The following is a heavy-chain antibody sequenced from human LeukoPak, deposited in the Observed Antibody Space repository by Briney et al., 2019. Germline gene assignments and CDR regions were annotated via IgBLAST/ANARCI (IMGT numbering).Heavy chain of an antibody. J-gene: IGHJ5*02. V-gene: IGHV4-39*01. CDR3: ARRSDWFDP. CDR1: GGSITSGTYY. Sequence: PSETLPLTCTVSGGSITSGTYYWGWFRQPPGKGLEWIASIYYSGRPHYKPSLKSRVTISLDTSKNQFSLKLLSVTAADTAAYYCARRSDWFDPWGQGTLVTVSS. CDR2: IYYSGRP. D-gene: IGHD1-26*01.